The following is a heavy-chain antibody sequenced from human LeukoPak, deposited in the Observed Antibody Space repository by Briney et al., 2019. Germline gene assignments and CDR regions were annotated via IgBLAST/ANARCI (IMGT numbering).Heavy chain of an antibody. CDR1: GYTFTSYD. Sequence: ASVKVSCKASGYTFTSYDINWVRQATGQGLEWMGWMNPNSGNTGYAQKFQGRVTMTRNTSISTAYMELSSLRSDDTAVYYCARDSGIAVAGTFGVWGQGTLVTVSS. V-gene: IGHV1-8*01. D-gene: IGHD6-19*01. CDR3: ARDSGIAVAGTFGV. J-gene: IGHJ4*02. CDR2: MNPNSGNT.